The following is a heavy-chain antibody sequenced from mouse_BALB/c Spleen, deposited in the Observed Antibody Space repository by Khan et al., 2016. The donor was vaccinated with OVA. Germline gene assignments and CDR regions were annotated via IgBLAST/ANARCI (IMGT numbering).Heavy chain of an antibody. V-gene: IGHV1-77*01. D-gene: IGHD1-2*01. CDR3: ARRNYFGYTFAY. Sequence: VELKQSGAELARPGASVKLSCKASGYTFTDYYINWVKQRTGQGLEWIGEISPGSGDTYYNEKFKGKATLTADKSSSTAYMQLNSLTSEASAVYFCARRNYFGYTFAYWGQGTLVTVSA. CDR2: ISPGSGDT. J-gene: IGHJ3*01. CDR1: GYTFTDYY.